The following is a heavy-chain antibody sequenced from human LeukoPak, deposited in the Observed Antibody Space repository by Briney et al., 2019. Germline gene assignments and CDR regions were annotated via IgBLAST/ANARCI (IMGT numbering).Heavy chain of an antibody. CDR1: GFTFSSYA. V-gene: IGHV3-23*01. J-gene: IGHJ4*02. CDR3: AKDFWGGSYVTLYYFDY. D-gene: IGHD1-26*01. CDR2: ISGSGGST. Sequence: PWGSLRLSCAASGFTFSSYAMSWVRQAPGKGLEWVSAISGSGGSTYYADSVKGRFTISRDNSKNTLYLQMNSLRAEDTAVYYCAKDFWGGSYVTLYYFDYWGQGTLVTVSS.